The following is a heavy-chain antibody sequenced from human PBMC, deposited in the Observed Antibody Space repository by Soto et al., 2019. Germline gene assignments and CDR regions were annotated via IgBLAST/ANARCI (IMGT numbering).Heavy chain of an antibody. CDR3: ARRGGGNFPYYFDF. V-gene: IGHV4-34*01. Sequence: QVQLRQWGAGLLKPSETLSLTCAVYGGSIDHYYWTWIRQPPGKGLEWVGEINHSGTTTYNPSLKSRVSISLHSSKNQFSLRLNYVTAEDTAVYYCARRGGGNFPYYFDFWGQGTLVPVSS. CDR1: GGSIDHYY. CDR2: INHSGTT. D-gene: IGHD3-16*01. J-gene: IGHJ4*02.